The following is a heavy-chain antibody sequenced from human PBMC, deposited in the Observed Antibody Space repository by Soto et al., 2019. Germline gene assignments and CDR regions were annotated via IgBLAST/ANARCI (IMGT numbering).Heavy chain of an antibody. V-gene: IGHV4-30-4*01. D-gene: IGHD6-13*01. CDR3: ARIAAAGTIDY. J-gene: IGHJ4*02. Sequence: LSLTCTVSGGSISSGDYYWSWIRQPPGKGLEWIGYIYYSGSTYYNPSLKSRVTISVDTSKNQFSLKLSSVTAADTAVYYCARIAAAGTIDYWGQGTLVTVSS. CDR2: IYYSGST. CDR1: GGSISSGDYY.